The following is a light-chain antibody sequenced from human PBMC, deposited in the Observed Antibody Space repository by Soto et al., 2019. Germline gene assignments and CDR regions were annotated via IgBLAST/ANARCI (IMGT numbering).Light chain of an antibody. Sequence: IRMTQSPSSLSASTGDRVTITCRASQGISSYLAWYQQKPGKAPKLLIYAASTLQSGVPSRFSGSGSGTDFTLTISCLQSEDFATYYCQQYYSYPGVTFGPGTKVDIK. CDR1: QGISSY. CDR2: AAS. J-gene: IGKJ3*01. V-gene: IGKV1-8*01. CDR3: QQYYSYPGVT.